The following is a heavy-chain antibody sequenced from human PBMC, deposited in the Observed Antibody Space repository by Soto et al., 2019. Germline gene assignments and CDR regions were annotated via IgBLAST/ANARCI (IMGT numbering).Heavy chain of an antibody. D-gene: IGHD2-15*01. Sequence: EVQLLESGGGLVQPGGSLRLSCAASGFTFSSYAMSWVRQAPGKGLEWVSAISGRGGSTYYADSVKGRFTISRDNSKNTLYLPMNSLRAEDTAVYYCAKAADIVVVVAATPYFDYWGQGTLVTVSS. CDR2: ISGRGGST. CDR1: GFTFSSYA. CDR3: AKAADIVVVVAATPYFDY. V-gene: IGHV3-23*01. J-gene: IGHJ4*02.